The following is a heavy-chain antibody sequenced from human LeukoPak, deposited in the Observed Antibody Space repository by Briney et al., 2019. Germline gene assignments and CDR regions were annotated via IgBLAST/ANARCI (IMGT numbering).Heavy chain of an antibody. V-gene: IGHV1-24*01. J-gene: IGHJ3*02. CDR3: ATHTLGMTTRGAFDI. CDR1: GYTLTELS. Sequence: ASVKVSCKVSGYTLTELSMHWVRQAPGKGLEWMGGFDPEDGETIYAQKFQGRVTMTEDTSTDTAYTELSSLRSEDTAVYYCATHTLGMTTRGAFDIWGQGTMVTVSS. CDR2: FDPEDGET. D-gene: IGHD4-17*01.